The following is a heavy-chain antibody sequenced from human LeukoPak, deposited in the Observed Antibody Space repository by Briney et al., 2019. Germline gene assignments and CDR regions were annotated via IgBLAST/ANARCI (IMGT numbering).Heavy chain of an antibody. D-gene: IGHD2-15*01. J-gene: IGHJ4*02. V-gene: IGHV1-2*02. CDR1: GYTFTGYY. Sequence: GASVKVSCKASGYTFTGYYMHWVRQAPGQGLEWMGWINPNSGGTNYAQKFQGRVTMTRDTSISTAYMELSRLRSDDTAVYYCARTGYCSGGSCYGTVGYGGQGTLVTVSS. CDR3: ARTGYCSGGSCYGTVGY. CDR2: INPNSGGT.